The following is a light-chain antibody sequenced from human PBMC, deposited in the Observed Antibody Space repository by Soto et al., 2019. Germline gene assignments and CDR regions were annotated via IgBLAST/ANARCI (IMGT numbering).Light chain of an antibody. CDR2: GNS. J-gene: IGLJ2*01. Sequence: QSVLTQPPSVSGAPGQRVTISCTGSSSNIGAGYDVHWYQQLPGTAPKLLMYGNSNRPSGVPDRFSGSKSGTSASLAITGLLAEDEADYYCQSYDSSLSGVVFGGGTKLTVL. CDR1: SSNIGAGYD. V-gene: IGLV1-40*01. CDR3: QSYDSSLSGVV.